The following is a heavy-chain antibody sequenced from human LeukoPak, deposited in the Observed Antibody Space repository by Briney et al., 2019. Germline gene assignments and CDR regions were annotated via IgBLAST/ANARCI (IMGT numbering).Heavy chain of an antibody. CDR1: GFTFTSSA. D-gene: IGHD3-3*01. CDR2: IVVGSGNT. Sequence: GTSVKVSCKASGFTFTSSAVQWVRQARGQRLEWIGWIVVGSGNTNYAQKFQERVTITRDMSTSTAYMELSSLRSEDTAVYYCAADRRARITIFGGRLLNFDYWGQGTLVTVSS. J-gene: IGHJ4*02. V-gene: IGHV1-58*01. CDR3: AADRRARITIFGGRLLNFDY.